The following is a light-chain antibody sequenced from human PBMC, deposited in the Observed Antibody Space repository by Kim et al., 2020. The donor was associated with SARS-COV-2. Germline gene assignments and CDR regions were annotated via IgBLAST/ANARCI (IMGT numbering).Light chain of an antibody. CDR2: RNN. CDR3: SAWDRSLSAVV. CDR1: SNNVGNQG. Sequence: RHAATLACTGNSNNVGNQGAAWLQQHLGHPPKLLSYRNNNRPSGISERLSASRSGNTASLTITGLQPEDEADYYGSAWDRSLSAVVFGGGSQLTVL. J-gene: IGLJ2*01. V-gene: IGLV10-54*01.